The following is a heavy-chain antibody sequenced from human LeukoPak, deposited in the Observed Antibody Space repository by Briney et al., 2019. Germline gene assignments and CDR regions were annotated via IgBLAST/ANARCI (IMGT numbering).Heavy chain of an antibody. J-gene: IGHJ4*02. CDR3: ARDQPGSYGDYFDY. CDR1: GFTVSSNY. D-gene: IGHD3-10*01. CDR2: IYSGGST. Sequence: GGSLRLSCAASGFTVSSNYMSWVRQAPGKGLEWVSVIYSGGSTSYADSVKGRFTISRDNSKNTLYLQMNSLRAEDTAVYYCARDQPGSYGDYFDYWGQGTLVTVSS. V-gene: IGHV3-53*01.